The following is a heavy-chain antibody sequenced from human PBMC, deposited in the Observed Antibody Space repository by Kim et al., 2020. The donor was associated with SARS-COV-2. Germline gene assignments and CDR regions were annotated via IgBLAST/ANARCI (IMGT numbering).Heavy chain of an antibody. Sequence: GGSLRLSCAASGFTFTSYCMSWVRQGPGKGLEWVANINQDGSAKYYVDSVKGRFTIFRDNAKKSLYLQMNILRAEDTAVYYCARGLLQNYDILTGYYLDYWGQGTLVTVSS. V-gene: IGHV3-7*05. CDR2: INQDGSAK. J-gene: IGHJ4*02. CDR3: ARGLLQNYDILTGYYLDY. D-gene: IGHD3-9*01. CDR1: GFTFTSYC.